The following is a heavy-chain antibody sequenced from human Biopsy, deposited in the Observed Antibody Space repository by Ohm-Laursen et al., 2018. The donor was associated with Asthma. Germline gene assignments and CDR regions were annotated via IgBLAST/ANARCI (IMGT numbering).Heavy chain of an antibody. J-gene: IGHJ4*02. Sequence: SVKVSCKVSGYSLTDLSMHWVRQAPGQGLEWMGGHDHEEGGTVNAWRFQGRVTMTEDTSTDTAYMEPSSLSSDDTAVYYCASDFPKDYVRYNFQFWGQGTLVTVSS. D-gene: IGHD4-17*01. CDR3: ASDFPKDYVRYNFQF. V-gene: IGHV1-24*01. CDR2: HDHEEGGT. CDR1: GYSLTDLS.